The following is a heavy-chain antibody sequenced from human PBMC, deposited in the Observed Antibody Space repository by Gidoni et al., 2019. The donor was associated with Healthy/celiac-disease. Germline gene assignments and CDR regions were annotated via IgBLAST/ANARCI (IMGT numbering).Heavy chain of an antibody. D-gene: IGHD5-18*01. J-gene: IGHJ6*02. V-gene: IGHV3-30*18. CDR3: AKDQGQLWLLGTGYGMDV. CDR1: GFTCSSYG. Sequence: QVQLVESGGGVVQPGRSLRLSRAADGFTCSSYGMHWVRQAPGKGLEWVAVISYDGSNKYYADSVKGRFTISRDNSKNTLYLQMNSLRAEDTAVYYCAKDQGQLWLLGTGYGMDVWGQGTSVTVSS. CDR2: ISYDGSNK.